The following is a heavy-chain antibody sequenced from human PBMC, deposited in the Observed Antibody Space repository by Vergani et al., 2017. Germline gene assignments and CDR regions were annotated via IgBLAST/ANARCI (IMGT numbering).Heavy chain of an antibody. V-gene: IGHV3-23*01. D-gene: IGHD2-2*01. Sequence: EVQLLESGGGLVQPGGSLRLSCEASGFSFPGYAMSWVRQAPGKGLEWVSSVSGSGGSTYYADSVKGRFTISRDNSKNTLYLQMNSLRAEDTAVYYCAKWQGYCSSTSCYRGWFDPWGQGTLVTVSS. J-gene: IGHJ5*02. CDR3: AKWQGYCSSTSCYRGWFDP. CDR1: GFSFPGYA. CDR2: VSGSGGST.